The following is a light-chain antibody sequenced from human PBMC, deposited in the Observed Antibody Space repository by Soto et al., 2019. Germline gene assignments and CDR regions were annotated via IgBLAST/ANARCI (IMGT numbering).Light chain of an antibody. CDR2: DAS. CDR3: QQYNSYPWT. CDR1: QSISTW. Sequence: DIHMTQSPSTLSASVGDRVTISCRASQSISTWLAWYQQKPGQAPKLLIYDASSLESGVPSRFSGSGSGTEFTLTITSLQPDDFATYYCQQYNSYPWTFGQGTKVDIK. V-gene: IGKV1-5*01. J-gene: IGKJ1*01.